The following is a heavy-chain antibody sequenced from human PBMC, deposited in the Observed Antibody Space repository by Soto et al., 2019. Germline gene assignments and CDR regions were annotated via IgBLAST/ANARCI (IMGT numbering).Heavy chain of an antibody. CDR3: ASYGRGWYRPYYYGMDV. J-gene: IGHJ6*02. CDR2: INHSGST. CDR1: GGSFSGYY. V-gene: IGHV4-34*01. D-gene: IGHD6-19*01. Sequence: TSETLSLTCAVYGGSFSGYYWSWIRQPPGKGLEWIGEINHSGSTNYNPSLKSRVTISVDTSKNQFSLKLSSVTAADTAVYYCASYGRGWYRPYYYGMDVWGQGTTVTVSS.